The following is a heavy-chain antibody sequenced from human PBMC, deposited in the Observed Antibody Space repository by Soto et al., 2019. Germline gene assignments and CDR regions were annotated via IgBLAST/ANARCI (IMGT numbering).Heavy chain of an antibody. D-gene: IGHD3-3*01. J-gene: IGHJ1*01. Sequence: QITLKESGPTLVKPTQTLTLTCTFSGFSLSTSGVGVGWIRQPPGKALEWLALIYWDDDKRYSPSLKSRLTITKDTSKNQVVLTMTNMDPVDTATYYCAHRRSKPIFGVVEYFQHWGQGTLVTVSS. V-gene: IGHV2-5*02. CDR1: GFSLSTSGVG. CDR3: AHRRSKPIFGVVEYFQH. CDR2: IYWDDDK.